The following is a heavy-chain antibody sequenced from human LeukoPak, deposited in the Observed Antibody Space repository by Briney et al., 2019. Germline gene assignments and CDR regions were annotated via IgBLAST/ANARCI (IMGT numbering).Heavy chain of an antibody. Sequence: PSETLSLTCTVSGGSISSSNYYGGWIRQPPGKGLEWIESIYYSGSTYYNPSLKSRVTMSVDTSKDPSSRNLSSVTAADTAVYYCARHGYCSSTSCRPYWFDYWGQGTLVTVSS. CDR3: ARHGYCSSTSCRPYWFDY. CDR1: GGSISSSNYY. V-gene: IGHV4-39*01. CDR2: IYYSGST. J-gene: IGHJ4*02. D-gene: IGHD2-2*03.